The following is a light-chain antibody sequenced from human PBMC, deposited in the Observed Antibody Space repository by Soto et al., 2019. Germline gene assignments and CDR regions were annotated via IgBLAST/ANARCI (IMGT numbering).Light chain of an antibody. CDR2: DVT. J-gene: IGLJ2*01. Sequence: QSVLTQPASVSGSPGQSITISCTGTSSDVGDDNFVSWYQQYPGKAPKLIISDVTHRPSGVSDRFSGSRSGNTASLTISGLRAEDEADYYCSSYANINLVLFGGGTKLTVL. V-gene: IGLV2-14*03. CDR3: SSYANINLVL. CDR1: SSDVGDDNF.